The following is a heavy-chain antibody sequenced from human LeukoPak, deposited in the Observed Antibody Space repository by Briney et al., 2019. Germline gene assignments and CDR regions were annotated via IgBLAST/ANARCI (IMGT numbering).Heavy chain of an antibody. J-gene: IGHJ4*02. CDR3: ARRMGNSSSWFYFEH. D-gene: IGHD6-13*01. CDR1: GFTFSAYA. V-gene: IGHV3-23*01. Sequence: GGSLRLSCAASGFTFSAYALSWVRQAPGKGLEWVSVISGSGSTTYYADSVKGRFTISRDNSKNTLYLQMDSLRAEDTAIYYCARRMGNSSSWFYFEHWGQGTLVTVSS. CDR2: ISGSGSTT.